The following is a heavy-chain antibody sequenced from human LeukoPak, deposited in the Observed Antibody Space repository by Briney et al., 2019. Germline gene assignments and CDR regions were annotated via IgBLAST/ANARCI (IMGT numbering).Heavy chain of an antibody. D-gene: IGHD4-17*01. Sequence: PSETLSLTCTVSGGSISSYYWSWIRQPPGKGLEWIGYIYYSGSTNYNPSLKSRVTISVDTSKNQFSLKLSSVTAADTAVYYCARDNYGDSYSFDYWGQGTLVTVSS. CDR2: IYYSGST. CDR1: GGSISSYY. J-gene: IGHJ4*02. CDR3: ARDNYGDSYSFDY. V-gene: IGHV4-59*01.